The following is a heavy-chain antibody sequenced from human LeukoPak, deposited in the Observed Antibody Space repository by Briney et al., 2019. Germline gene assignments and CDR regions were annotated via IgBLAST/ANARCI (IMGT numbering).Heavy chain of an antibody. Sequence: SETLSLTCAVSGGSISSSNWWSWVRQPPGKGLEWIGEIYHSGSTNYNPSLKSRVTISVDKSKNQFSLKLNSVTAADTAVYYCARDGHYYDSSGYYTMYWGQGTLVTVSS. CDR2: IYHSGST. CDR1: GGSISSSNW. V-gene: IGHV4-4*02. CDR3: ARDGHYYDSSGYYTMY. D-gene: IGHD3-22*01. J-gene: IGHJ4*02.